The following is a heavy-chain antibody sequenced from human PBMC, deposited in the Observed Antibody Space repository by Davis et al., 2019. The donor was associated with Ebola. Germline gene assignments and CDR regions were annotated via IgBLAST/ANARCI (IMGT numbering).Heavy chain of an antibody. Sequence: ASVQVPCKASRYTFTAYYMHWVRQAPGQGLEWMGWINPKSGGTTYSQKFQGRVTMTRDTSIDTVYMELSRLRSVDTAVYYCARDRYYESSGYVFDFWGQGTLVTVSS. J-gene: IGHJ4*02. D-gene: IGHD3-22*01. CDR1: RYTFTAYY. CDR2: INPKSGGT. CDR3: ARDRYYESSGYVFDF. V-gene: IGHV1-2*02.